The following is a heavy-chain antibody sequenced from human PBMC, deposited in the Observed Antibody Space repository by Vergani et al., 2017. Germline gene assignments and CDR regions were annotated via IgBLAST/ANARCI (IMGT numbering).Heavy chain of an antibody. Sequence: EVQLLESGGGLVQPGGSLRLSCAASGFTFSSYAMSWVRQAPGKGLEWVSAISGTGGSTYYADSVKGRFTISRDNSKNTLYLQMNSLRAEDTAVYYCAKYRIGDSNTFDYWGQGTLVTVSS. D-gene: IGHD2-21*02. CDR3: AKYRIGDSNTFDY. CDR2: ISGTGGST. CDR1: GFTFSSYA. V-gene: IGHV3-23*01. J-gene: IGHJ4*02.